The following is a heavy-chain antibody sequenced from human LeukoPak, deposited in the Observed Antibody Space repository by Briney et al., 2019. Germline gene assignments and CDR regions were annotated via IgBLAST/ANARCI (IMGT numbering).Heavy chain of an antibody. CDR2: IIPIFGTA. V-gene: IGHV1-69*05. J-gene: IGHJ4*02. D-gene: IGHD3-10*01. CDR1: GGTFSSYA. Sequence: ASVKVSCKASGGTFSSYAISWVRQAPGQGLEWMGGIIPIFGTANYAQKFQGRVTMTRDMSTSTVYMELRSLRSDDTAVYYCARGIYYGSYWGQGTLVTVSS. CDR3: ARGIYYGSY.